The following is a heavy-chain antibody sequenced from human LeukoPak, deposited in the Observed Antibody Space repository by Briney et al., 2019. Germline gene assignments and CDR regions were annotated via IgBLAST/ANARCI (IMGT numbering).Heavy chain of an antibody. CDR1: GFTFSHAW. CDR3: TTIAEAGHYDY. CDR2: IKGETDGGTT. D-gene: IGHD6-19*01. V-gene: IGHV3-15*01. Sequence: NPGGSLRLSCAASGFTFSHAWMSWVRQAPGKGLEWVGRIKGETDGGTTDYTAPVKGRFTISRDDSKNTLYLQMNSLKTEDTAVYYCTTIAEAGHYDYWGQGTLVTVSS. J-gene: IGHJ4*02.